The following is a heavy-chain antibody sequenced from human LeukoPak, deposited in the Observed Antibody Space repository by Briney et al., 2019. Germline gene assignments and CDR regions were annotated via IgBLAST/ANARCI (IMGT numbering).Heavy chain of an antibody. CDR2: ISYDGSNK. V-gene: IGHV3-30*18. CDR1: GFTFSSYG. J-gene: IGHJ4*02. CDR3: AKLGVGATAFDY. Sequence: GGSLRLSCAASGFTFSSYGMHWVRQAPGKGLEWVAVISYDGSNKYYADSVKGRFTISRDNSKNTLYLRMNSLRAEDTAVYYCAKLGVGATAFDYWGQGTLVTVSS. D-gene: IGHD1-26*01.